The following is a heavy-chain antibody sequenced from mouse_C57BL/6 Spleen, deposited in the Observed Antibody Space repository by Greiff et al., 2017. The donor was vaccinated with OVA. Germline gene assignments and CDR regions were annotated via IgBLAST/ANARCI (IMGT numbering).Heavy chain of an antibody. D-gene: IGHD6-1*01. CDR2: INPNNGGT. V-gene: IGHV1-18*01. J-gene: IGHJ1*03. CDR3: ARAFNPYWYFDV. CDR1: GYTFTDYN. Sequence: EVQLQQSGPELVKPGASVKIPCKASGYTFTDYNMDWVKQSHGKSLEWIGDINPNNGGTIYNQKFKGKATLTVDKSSSTAYMELRSLTSEDTAVYYCARAFNPYWYFDVWGTGTTVTVSS.